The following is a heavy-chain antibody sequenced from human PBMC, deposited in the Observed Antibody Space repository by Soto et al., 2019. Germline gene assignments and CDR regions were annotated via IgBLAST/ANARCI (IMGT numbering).Heavy chain of an antibody. CDR3: ASIPSAAYCGGDCYPDAFDI. D-gene: IGHD2-21*02. J-gene: IGHJ3*02. V-gene: IGHV1-18*04. CDR1: GYTFTSYG. Sequence: ASVKVFCKASGYTFTSYGISWVRQAPGQGLEWMGWISAYNGNTHYAQKLLGRVTMTTDTSTSLAYMELRSLRSDVAAVYYCASIPSAAYCGGDCYPDAFDIWGRGRMVAVSS. CDR2: ISAYNGNT.